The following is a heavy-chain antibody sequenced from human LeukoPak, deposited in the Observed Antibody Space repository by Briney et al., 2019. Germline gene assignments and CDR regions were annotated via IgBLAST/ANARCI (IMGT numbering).Heavy chain of an antibody. CDR3: ASYSSSWTGFDY. CDR1: GGSISSYY. J-gene: IGHJ4*02. V-gene: IGHV4-39*01. CDR2: IYYSGST. Sequence: SETLSLTCTVSGGSISSYYWGWIRQPPGKGLEWIGSIYYSGSTYYNPSLKSRVTISVDTSKNQFSLKLSSVTAADTAVYYCASYSSSWTGFDYWGQGTLVTVSS. D-gene: IGHD6-13*01.